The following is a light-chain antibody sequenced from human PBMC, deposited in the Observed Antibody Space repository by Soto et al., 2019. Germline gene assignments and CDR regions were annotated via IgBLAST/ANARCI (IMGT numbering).Light chain of an antibody. J-gene: IGKJ1*01. Sequence: EMVFTQSPTTLSLSPGERASLSCRASQSLSINLAWYQQKPGQAPRLLIYAASTRATGIPARFSGSGSGTEFTLTISSLQSEDFAVYYCQQYYRWPRTFGQGTKVDIK. CDR3: QQYYRWPRT. CDR2: AAS. CDR1: QSLSIN. V-gene: IGKV3-15*01.